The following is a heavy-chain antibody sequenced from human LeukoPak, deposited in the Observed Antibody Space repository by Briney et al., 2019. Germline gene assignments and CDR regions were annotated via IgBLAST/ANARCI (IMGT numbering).Heavy chain of an antibody. V-gene: IGHV2-5*01. D-gene: IGHD4-17*01. Sequence: ESGPTLVKPTQTLTLTCTFSGFSLSANGMGVGWIRQPPGRALEWLALIYWNDDIRYSPSLKSRLTITKDTSKSQVVLTMTNMDPVDTATYYCAHRGDGDYEGIFDHWGQGTLVTVSS. CDR3: AHRGDGDYEGIFDH. CDR2: IYWNDDI. J-gene: IGHJ4*02. CDR1: GFSLSANGMG.